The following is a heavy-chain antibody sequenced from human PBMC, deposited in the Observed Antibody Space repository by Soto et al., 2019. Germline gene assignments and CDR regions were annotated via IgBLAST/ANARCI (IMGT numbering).Heavy chain of an antibody. CDR2: ISSSSSYI. J-gene: IGHJ4*02. Sequence: GGSLRLSCAASGFTFSSYSMNWVRQAPGKGLEWVSSISSSSSYIYYADSVKGRFTISRDNAKNSLYLQMNSLRAEDTAVYYCARDIAAADEFDYWGQGTLVTVSS. V-gene: IGHV3-21*01. CDR3: ARDIAAADEFDY. CDR1: GFTFSSYS. D-gene: IGHD6-13*01.